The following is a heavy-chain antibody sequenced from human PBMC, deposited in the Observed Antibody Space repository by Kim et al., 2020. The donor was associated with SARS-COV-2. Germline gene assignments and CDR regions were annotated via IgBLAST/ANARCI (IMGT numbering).Heavy chain of an antibody. CDR2: ISSSGSTI. J-gene: IGHJ6*03. Sequence: GGSLRLSCAASGFTFSDYYMSWIRQAPGKGLEWVSYISSSGSTIYYADSVKGRFTISRDNAKNSLYLQMNSLRAEDTAVYYCARDRSPRLGWRVPAAFYYYYYMDVWGKGTTVTVSS. CDR1: GFTFSDYY. CDR3: ARDRSPRLGWRVPAAFYYYYYMDV. V-gene: IGHV3-11*01. D-gene: IGHD2-2*01.